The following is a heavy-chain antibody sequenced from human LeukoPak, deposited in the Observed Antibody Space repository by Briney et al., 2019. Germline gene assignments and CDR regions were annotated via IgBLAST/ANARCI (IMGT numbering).Heavy chain of an antibody. CDR2: IKSKTDGGTT. V-gene: IGHV3-15*01. D-gene: IGHD5-12*01. CDR1: GFTFSNAW. Sequence: GGSLRLSCAASGFTFSNAWMSWVRQAPGKGLEWVGRIKSKTDGGTTDYAVPVKGRFTISRDDSKDTLYLQMNSLKSEDTAVYYCDTEWMGIGDHWGQGTVVTVSS. J-gene: IGHJ4*02. CDR3: DTEWMGIGDH.